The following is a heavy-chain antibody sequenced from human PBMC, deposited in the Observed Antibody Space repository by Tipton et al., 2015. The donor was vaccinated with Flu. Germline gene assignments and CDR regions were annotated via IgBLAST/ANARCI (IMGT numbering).Heavy chain of an antibody. CDR2: RYYTGST. V-gene: IGHV4-31*03. CDR1: GGSITSGSYY. Sequence: TLSLTCTVSGGSITSGSYYWTWIRQHPGKGPEWIGNRYYTGSTYYSPSLKSRVTISSVDTSKNKFSLTLTPVTAADTAVYFCARDSAVVPTALVYWGQGTLVTVSS. J-gene: IGHJ4*02. CDR3: ARDSAVVPTALVY. D-gene: IGHD2-2*01.